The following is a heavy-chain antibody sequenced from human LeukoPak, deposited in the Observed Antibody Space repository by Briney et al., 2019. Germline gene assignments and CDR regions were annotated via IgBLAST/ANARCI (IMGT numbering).Heavy chain of an antibody. Sequence: GASAKVSCKVSGYTLTELSMHWVRQAPGKGLEWMGGFDREDGETIYAQKFQGRVTMTEDTSTDTAYMELSSLRSEDTAVYYCATDLLGGDYVGFDYWGQGTLVTVSS. CDR3: ATDLLGGDYVGFDY. D-gene: IGHD4-17*01. CDR2: FDREDGET. CDR1: GYTLTELS. V-gene: IGHV1-24*01. J-gene: IGHJ4*02.